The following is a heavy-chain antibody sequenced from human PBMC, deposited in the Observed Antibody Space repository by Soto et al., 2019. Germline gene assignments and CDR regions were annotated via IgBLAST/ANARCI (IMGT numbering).Heavy chain of an antibody. V-gene: IGHV1-18*04. Sequence: QVQMEQSGAEVKKPGASVKVSCKTSGFTFRSNGIVWVRQAPGQRLEWMGWISPYNGNTRYAQKVQGRVTLTTDVSTSPAYMELRVLRSDDTAVYYCARGKYFYDNSGWGSFDYWGQGTLVTVSS. J-gene: IGHJ4*02. CDR3: ARGKYFYDNSGWGSFDY. CDR1: GFTFRSNG. CDR2: ISPYNGNT. D-gene: IGHD3-22*01.